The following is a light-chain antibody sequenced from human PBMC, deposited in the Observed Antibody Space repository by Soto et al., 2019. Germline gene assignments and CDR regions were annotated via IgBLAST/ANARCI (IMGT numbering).Light chain of an antibody. Sequence: DIQMTQSPSSLSASVGDRVTITCRASQNIRRWLAWYQQKPGKAPKLLMYDVYSLESGAPSRFSGGGSGTEFTLTISSLQPEDFATYYCQQYNIYPITFGQGTRLEIK. CDR3: QQYNIYPIT. CDR2: DVY. J-gene: IGKJ5*01. CDR1: QNIRRW. V-gene: IGKV1-5*01.